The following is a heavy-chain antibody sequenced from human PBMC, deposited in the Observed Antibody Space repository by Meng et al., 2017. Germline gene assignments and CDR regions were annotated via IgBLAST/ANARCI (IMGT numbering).Heavy chain of an antibody. V-gene: IGHV6-1*01. J-gene: IGHJ4*02. CDR1: GDSVFSNSAA. CDR2: TYYRSKWYN. D-gene: IGHD2-8*02. CDR3: ARGVVYAISYFDY. Sequence: QVQLQQAGPGPGKPPQTPSLTCAIPGDSVFSNSAAWNWIRQSSSRGLEWLGRTYYRSKWYNDYAVSVKSRITINPDTSKNQFSLQLNSVTPEDTAVYYCARGVVYAISYFDYWGQGTLVTVSS.